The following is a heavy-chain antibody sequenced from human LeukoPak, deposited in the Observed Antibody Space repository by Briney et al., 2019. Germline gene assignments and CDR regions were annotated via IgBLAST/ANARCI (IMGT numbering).Heavy chain of an antibody. CDR3: AKFERDGPD. CDR1: GFTVSSNY. CDR2: ISGSGGST. D-gene: IGHD2-8*01. Sequence: GGSLRLSCAASGFTVSSNYMSWVRQAPGKGLEWVSAISGSGGSTYYADSVKGRFTISRDNSKNALYLQMNSLRAEDTAVYYCAKFERDGPDWGQGTLVTVSS. V-gene: IGHV3-23*01. J-gene: IGHJ4*02.